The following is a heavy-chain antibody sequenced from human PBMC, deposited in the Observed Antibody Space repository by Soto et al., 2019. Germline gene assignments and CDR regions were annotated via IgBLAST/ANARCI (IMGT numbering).Heavy chain of an antibody. D-gene: IGHD2-15*01. V-gene: IGHV3-74*01. CDR2: INSDGSST. CDR1: GFTFSSYW. J-gene: IGHJ4*02. Sequence: EVQLVESGGGLVQPGGSLRLSCAASGFTFSSYWMHWVRQAPGKGLGWVSRINSDGSSTSYADSVKGRLTISRDNAKKTLYLQMNSLRAEDTAVYYCARVYCSGGGCYHLDYCGQGTLVTVSS. CDR3: ARVYCSGGGCYHLDY.